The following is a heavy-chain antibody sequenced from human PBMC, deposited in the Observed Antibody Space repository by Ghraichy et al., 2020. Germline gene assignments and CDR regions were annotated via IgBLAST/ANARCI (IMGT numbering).Heavy chain of an antibody. J-gene: IGHJ5*02. Sequence: SETLSLTCAVSGGSISSSNWWSWVRQPPGKGLEWIGEIYHSGSTNYNPSLKSRVTISVDKSKNQFSLKLSSVTAADTAVYYCARGRTAKYCSGGSCYRRDGYWFDPWGQGTLVTVSS. CDR3: ARGRTAKYCSGGSCYRRDGYWFDP. CDR2: IYHSGST. V-gene: IGHV4-4*02. CDR1: GGSISSSNW. D-gene: IGHD2-15*01.